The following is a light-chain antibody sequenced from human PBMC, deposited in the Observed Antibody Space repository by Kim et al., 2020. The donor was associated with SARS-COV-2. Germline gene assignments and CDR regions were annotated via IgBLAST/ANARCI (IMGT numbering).Light chain of an antibody. CDR3: SSYAGSTNWV. CDR1: SSDVGAYNY. Sequence: QSALTQPPSASGSPGQSVTISCTGTSSDVGAYNYVTWYQQYPGKAPKLMIYEVSKRPSGVPDSFSGSKSGDTASLTVSGLQAEDEADYYCSSYAGSTNWVFGGGTQLTVL. CDR2: EVS. V-gene: IGLV2-8*01. J-gene: IGLJ3*02.